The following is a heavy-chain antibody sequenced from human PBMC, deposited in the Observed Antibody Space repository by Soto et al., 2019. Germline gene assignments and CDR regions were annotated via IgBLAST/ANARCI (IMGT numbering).Heavy chain of an antibody. CDR1: GYTFTSYY. D-gene: IGHD3-9*01. J-gene: IGHJ3*02. Sequence: ASVKVSCKASGYTFTSYYMHWVRQAPGQGLEWMGIINPSGGSTSYAQKFQGRVTMTRDTSTSTVYMELSSLRSEDTAVYYCARVGEVLRYFDWYTDAFDIWGQGTMVTVSS. V-gene: IGHV1-46*01. CDR3: ARVGEVLRYFDWYTDAFDI. CDR2: INPSGGST.